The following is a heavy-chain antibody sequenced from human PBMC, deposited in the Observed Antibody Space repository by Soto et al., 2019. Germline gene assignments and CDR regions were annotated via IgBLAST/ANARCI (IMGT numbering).Heavy chain of an antibody. CDR3: ARAVWFGELLSNYYYMDV. Sequence: QVQLVQSGAEVKKPGASVKVSCKASGYTFTSYDINWVRQATGQGLEWMGWMNPNSGNTGYAQKFQGRVTMTRNTSIITAYMELSSLRSEDTAVYYCARAVWFGELLSNYYYMDVWGKGTTVTVSS. J-gene: IGHJ6*03. CDR1: GYTFTSYD. D-gene: IGHD3-10*01. CDR2: MNPNSGNT. V-gene: IGHV1-8*01.